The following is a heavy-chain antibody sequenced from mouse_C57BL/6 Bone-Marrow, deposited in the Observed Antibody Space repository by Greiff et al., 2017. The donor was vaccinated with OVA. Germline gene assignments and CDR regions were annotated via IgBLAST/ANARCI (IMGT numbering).Heavy chain of an antibody. J-gene: IGHJ3*01. D-gene: IGHD2-3*01. CDR2: IRNKANGYTT. CDR3: ARSRWLLQFAY. Sequence: EVKLQESGGGLVQPGGSLSLSCAASGFTFTDYYMSWVRQPPGKALEWLGFIRNKANGYTTEYSASVKGRFTISRDNSQSILYLQMNALRAEDSATYYCARSRWLLQFAYWGQGTLVTVSA. V-gene: IGHV7-3*01. CDR1: GFTFTDYY.